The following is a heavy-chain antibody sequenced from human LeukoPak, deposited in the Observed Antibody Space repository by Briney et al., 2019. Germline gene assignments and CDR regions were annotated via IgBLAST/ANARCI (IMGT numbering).Heavy chain of an antibody. CDR1: GFTFSSYA. J-gene: IGHJ4*02. V-gene: IGHV3-23*01. Sequence: PGGSLRLPCAASGFTFSSYAMSWVRQAPGKGLEWVSAISGSGGSTYYADSVKGRFTISRDNSKNTLYLQMNSLRAEDTAVYYCAKTLVSYYDSSGYFGYWGQGTLVTVSS. CDR2: ISGSGGST. D-gene: IGHD3-22*01. CDR3: AKTLVSYYDSSGYFGY.